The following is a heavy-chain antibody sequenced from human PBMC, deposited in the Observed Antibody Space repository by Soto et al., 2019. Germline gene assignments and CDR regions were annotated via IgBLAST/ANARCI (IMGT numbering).Heavy chain of an antibody. CDR3: AKEAKGYDFWSGPYYYYGMDV. CDR1: GFTFSSYG. J-gene: IGHJ6*02. CDR2: ISYDGSNK. Sequence: GGSLRLSCAASGFTFSSYGMHWVRQAPGKGLEWVAVISYDGSNKYYADSVKGRFTISRDNSKNTLYLQMNSLRAEDTAVYYCAKEAKGYDFWSGPYYYYGMDVWGQGTTVTVSS. V-gene: IGHV3-30*18. D-gene: IGHD3-3*01.